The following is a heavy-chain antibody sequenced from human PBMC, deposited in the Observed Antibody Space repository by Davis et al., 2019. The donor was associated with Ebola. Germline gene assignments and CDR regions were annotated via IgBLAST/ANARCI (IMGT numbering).Heavy chain of an antibody. D-gene: IGHD3-16*01. Sequence: GESLKISCAVSGFSFNNYAMSWIRQAPGKGLEWVSSIHGRGGGTFYADSVKGRFTISRDNSKNTLSLQMNNLRVEDTAVYYCAKDGAVDYWGQGTLVTVSS. CDR2: IHGRGGGT. CDR1: GFSFNNYA. CDR3: AKDGAVDY. J-gene: IGHJ4*02. V-gene: IGHV3-23*01.